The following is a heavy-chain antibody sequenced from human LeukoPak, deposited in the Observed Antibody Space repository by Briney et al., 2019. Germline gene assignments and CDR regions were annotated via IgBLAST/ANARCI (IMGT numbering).Heavy chain of an antibody. CDR1: GGSISRRSYY. J-gene: IGHJ4*02. CDR3: ADPSCDY. V-gene: IGHV4-39*01. CDR2: IYYSGSN. Sequence: SETLSLTCTVSGGSISRRSYYWGWIRPPPGKGLEWIGSIYYSGSNYYNPSLKSRVTISVDTSKNQFSLKLSSVTAADTAVYYCADPSCDYWGQGTLVTVSS.